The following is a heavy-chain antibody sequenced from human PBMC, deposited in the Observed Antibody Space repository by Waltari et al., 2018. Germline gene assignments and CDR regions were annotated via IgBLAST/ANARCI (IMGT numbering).Heavy chain of an antibody. V-gene: IGHV4-61*02. CDR3: AREGYYYDSSGYYYGDAFDI. Sequence: QVQLQESGPGLVKPSQTLSLTCTVSGGSIRSGSYYWSWIRPPAGKGLEWIGRIYTSGSTNYNPSLKSRVTISVDTSKNQFSLKLSSVTAADTAVYYCAREGYYYDSSGYYYGDAFDIWGQGTMVTVSS. CDR1: GGSIRSGSYY. CDR2: IYTSGST. J-gene: IGHJ3*02. D-gene: IGHD3-22*01.